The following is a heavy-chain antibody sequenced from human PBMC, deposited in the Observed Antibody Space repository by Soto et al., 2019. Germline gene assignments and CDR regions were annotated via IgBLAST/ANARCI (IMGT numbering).Heavy chain of an antibody. V-gene: IGHV3-30*03. CDR3: ARWVGGSMYDNSGKYDS. J-gene: IGHJ5*01. CDR2: VAYDGSKT. CDR1: GFTFSSNG. D-gene: IGHD3-22*01. Sequence: QVQLVESGGGVVQPGRSLRLTCAASGFTFSSNGMHWVRQAPGKGLEWVALVAYDGSKTYYGDSVSGRFTISRDNSENTLYLQMNSLRADDTAVYYCARWVGGSMYDNSGKYDSWGQGTLVTVSS.